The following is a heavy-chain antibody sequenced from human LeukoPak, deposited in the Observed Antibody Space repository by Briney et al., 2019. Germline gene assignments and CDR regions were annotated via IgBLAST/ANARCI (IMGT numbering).Heavy chain of an antibody. J-gene: IGHJ3*02. Sequence: GESLRISCQGSGYTFTAYWIGWVRQMHGKGLDWVGIIHPGDSDTRYSPSFQGQVTISADKSITTAYLQWSSLKASDTAMYYCGRHQHSGSYGAFDIWGQGTMVTVSS. CDR1: GYTFTAYW. V-gene: IGHV5-51*01. CDR2: IHPGDSDT. D-gene: IGHD1-26*01. CDR3: GRHQHSGSYGAFDI.